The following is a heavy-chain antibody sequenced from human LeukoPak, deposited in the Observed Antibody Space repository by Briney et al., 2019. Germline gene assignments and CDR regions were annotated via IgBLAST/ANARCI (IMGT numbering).Heavy chain of an antibody. CDR1: GSSFTSYW. Sequence: GESLKISCKGSGSSFTSYWISWVRQLPGKGLEWMGRIDPSDSYTNYSPSFQGHVTISADKSISTAYLQWSSLKASDTAMYYCARRTVRGRYYYGMDVWGKGTTVTVSS. V-gene: IGHV5-10-1*01. CDR2: IDPSDSYT. D-gene: IGHD3-10*01. CDR3: ARRTVRGRYYYGMDV. J-gene: IGHJ6*04.